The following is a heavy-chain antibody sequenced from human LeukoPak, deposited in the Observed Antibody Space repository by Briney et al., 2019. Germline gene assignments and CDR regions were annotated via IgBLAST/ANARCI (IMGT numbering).Heavy chain of an antibody. CDR2: INHSGST. D-gene: IGHD6-6*01. V-gene: IGHV4-34*01. Sequence: SETLSLTCAVYGGSFSGYYWSWIRQPPGKGLEWIGEINHSGSTSYNPSLKSRVTISVDTSKNQFSLKLSSVTAADTAVYYCARRAFQGIAARPIGPVDYWGQGTLVTVSS. CDR1: GGSFSGYY. CDR3: ARRAFQGIAARPIGPVDY. J-gene: IGHJ4*02.